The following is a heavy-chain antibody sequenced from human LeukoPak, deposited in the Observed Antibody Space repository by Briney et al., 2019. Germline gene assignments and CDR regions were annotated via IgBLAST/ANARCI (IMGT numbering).Heavy chain of an antibody. V-gene: IGHV3-74*01. Sequence: GGSLRLSCAASGFTFSSYRMHWDRQAPGKGLVWVSRINSDGSSTIYAASVKGRFTISRDNARNTLYLQMNSLRAEDTAVYYCARYNYVNSAVDYWGQGTLVTVSS. D-gene: IGHD1-1*01. J-gene: IGHJ4*02. CDR2: INSDGSST. CDR1: GFTFSSYR. CDR3: ARYNYVNSAVDY.